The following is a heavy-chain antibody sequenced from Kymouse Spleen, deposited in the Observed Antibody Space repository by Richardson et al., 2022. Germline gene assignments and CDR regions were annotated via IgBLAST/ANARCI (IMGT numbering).Heavy chain of an antibody. CDR1: GGSFSGYY. CDR3: ARGHYYDSSGPYFDY. CDR2: INHSGST. Sequence: QVQLQQWGAGLLKPSETLSLTCAVYGGSFSGYYWSWIRQPPGKGLEWIGEINHSGSTNYNPSLKSRVTISVDTSKNQFSLKLSSVTAADTAVYYCARGHYYDSSGPYFDYWGQGTLVTVSS. D-gene: IGHD3-22*01. V-gene: IGHV4-34*01. J-gene: IGHJ4*02.